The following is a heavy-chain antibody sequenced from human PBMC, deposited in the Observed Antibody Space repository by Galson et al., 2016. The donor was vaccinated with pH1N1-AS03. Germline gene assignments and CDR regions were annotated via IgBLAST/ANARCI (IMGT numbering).Heavy chain of an antibody. Sequence: QSGAEVKKPGESLRISCKGSGYSFTSNWIGWVRQMSGKGLEWMGVIYPGDSDTRYSPSFKGQVTISADKSISTAYLQWSSLEASDTAMYYCARHNEAATLSAPSDYWGQGTLVTVSS. CDR1: GYSFTSNW. D-gene: IGHD6-25*01. CDR3: ARHNEAATLSAPSDY. CDR2: IYPGDSDT. V-gene: IGHV5-51*01. J-gene: IGHJ4*02.